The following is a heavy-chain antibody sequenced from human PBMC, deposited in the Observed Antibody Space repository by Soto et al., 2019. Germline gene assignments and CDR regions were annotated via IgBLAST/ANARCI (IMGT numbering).Heavy chain of an antibody. J-gene: IGHJ4*02. V-gene: IGHV1-69*13. Sequence: WASVEVSCRASGGTFSSYAISWVRQAPGQGLEWMGGIIPIFGTANYAQKFQGRVTITADESTSTAYMELSSLRSEDTAVYYCARDRGISRNYFDYWGQGTLVTVSS. CDR3: ARDRGISRNYFDY. D-gene: IGHD3-10*01. CDR2: IIPIFGTA. CDR1: GGTFSSYA.